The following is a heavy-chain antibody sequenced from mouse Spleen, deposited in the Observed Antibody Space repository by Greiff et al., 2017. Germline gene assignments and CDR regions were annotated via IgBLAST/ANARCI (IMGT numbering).Heavy chain of an antibody. D-gene: IGHD1-1*01. CDR2: IYPRSGNT. J-gene: IGHJ2*01. Sequence: QVQLKQSGAELARPGASVKLSCKASGYTFTSYGISWVKQRTGQGLEWIGEIYPRSGNTYYNEKFKGKATLTADKSSSTAYMELRSLTSEDSAVYFCARGEVYYYGSPYFDYWGQGTTLTVSS. CDR3: ARGEVYYYGSPYFDY. V-gene: IGHV1-81*01. CDR1: GYTFTSYG.